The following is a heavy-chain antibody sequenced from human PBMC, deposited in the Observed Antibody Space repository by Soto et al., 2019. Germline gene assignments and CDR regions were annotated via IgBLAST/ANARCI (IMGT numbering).Heavy chain of an antibody. V-gene: IGHV3-74*01. CDR2: INADGTST. D-gene: IGHD2-2*01. CDR3: VKVLARGVGVPRFYFDS. Sequence: PGGSLRLSCAASGFTFSNSWMHWVRQVSGKGLEWVSRINADGTSTSYADSVKGRFTISRDNAKNTLYLHVNSLRAEDTAVSYCVKVLARGVGVPRFYFDSWGQGALVTVSS. J-gene: IGHJ4*02. CDR1: GFTFSNSW.